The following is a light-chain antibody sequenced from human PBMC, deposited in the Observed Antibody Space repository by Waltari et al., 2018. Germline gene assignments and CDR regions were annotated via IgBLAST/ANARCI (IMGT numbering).Light chain of an antibody. CDR2: AKD. Sequence: SSELTQDPAVSVALGQTVRITCQGDSVRNSFASWYQQKPGLAPLLILYAKDNRPSGIPSRFSGSSSGNTASLTSAGAQAEDAADYYCSCRDSGARLFGGGTKLTVL. J-gene: IGLJ3*02. CDR1: SVRNSF. V-gene: IGLV3-19*01. CDR3: SCRDSGARL.